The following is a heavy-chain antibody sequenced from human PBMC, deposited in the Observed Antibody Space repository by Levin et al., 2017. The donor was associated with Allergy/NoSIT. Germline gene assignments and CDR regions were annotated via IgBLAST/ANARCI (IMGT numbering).Heavy chain of an antibody. J-gene: IGHJ4*02. CDR1: GGSFSGYY. Sequence: PSETLSLTCAVYGGSFSGYYWSWIRQPPGKGLEWIGEINHSGSTNYNPSLKSRVTISVDTSKNQFSLKLSSVTAADTAVYYCARGEPPGGWGQGTLVTVSS. V-gene: IGHV4-34*01. CDR3: ARGEPPGG. CDR2: INHSGST. D-gene: IGHD3-10*01.